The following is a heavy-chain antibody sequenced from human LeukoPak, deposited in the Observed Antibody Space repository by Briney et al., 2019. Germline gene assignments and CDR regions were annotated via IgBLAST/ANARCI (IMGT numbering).Heavy chain of an antibody. Sequence: SETLSLTCSVSGGSFSSYYWSWIRQPPGKGLELIGYMYDSGSTNYNPSFKSRVTISVDTSKNQFSLRLSSVTAADTAVYYCARHGGSYTFDLWGQGVLVTVSS. D-gene: IGHD1-26*01. CDR3: ARHGGSYTFDL. V-gene: IGHV4-59*01. CDR1: GGSFSSYY. J-gene: IGHJ4*02. CDR2: MYDSGST.